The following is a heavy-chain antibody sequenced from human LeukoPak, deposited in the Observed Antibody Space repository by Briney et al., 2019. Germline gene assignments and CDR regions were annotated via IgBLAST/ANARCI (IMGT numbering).Heavy chain of an antibody. CDR2: IYGVGST. J-gene: IGHJ4*02. Sequence: GGSLRLSCAASGFSVSSRINYMSWVRQAPGMGLQWASVIYGVGSTYYADSVEGRFTFSRDISKNTVYLQMNSLRAEDTAVYYCASENYDSSGYYQGHFDYWGQGTLVTVSS. CDR3: ASENYDSSGYYQGHFDY. CDR1: GFSVSSRINY. V-gene: IGHV3-53*01. D-gene: IGHD3-22*01.